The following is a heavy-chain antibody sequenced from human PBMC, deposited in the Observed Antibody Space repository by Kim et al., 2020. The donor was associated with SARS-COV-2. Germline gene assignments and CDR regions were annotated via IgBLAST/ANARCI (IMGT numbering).Heavy chain of an antibody. D-gene: IGHD2-15*01. V-gene: IGHV3-30*01. J-gene: IGHJ2*01. Sequence: RFTNSRDNSKNTLYLQMNSLRAEDTAVYYCARVGQDIVVVVAATDWYFDLWGRGTLVTVSS. CDR3: ARVGQDIVVVVAATDWYFDL.